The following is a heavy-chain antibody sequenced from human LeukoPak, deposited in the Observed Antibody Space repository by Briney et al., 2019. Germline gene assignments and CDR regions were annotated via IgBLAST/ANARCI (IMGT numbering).Heavy chain of an antibody. J-gene: IGHJ3*01. CDR2: IEQVGSEK. Sequence: GGSLRLSCAASGFTFRNYCMSWVRQAPGKGLEWVANIEQVGSEKKYMDSVRGRFSISRDNAKNSLYLQVNSLTAEDTALYYCAREGSYLDAFDVWGRGTMVIVSS. CDR1: GFTFRNYC. D-gene: IGHD3-10*01. CDR3: AREGSYLDAFDV. V-gene: IGHV3-7*01.